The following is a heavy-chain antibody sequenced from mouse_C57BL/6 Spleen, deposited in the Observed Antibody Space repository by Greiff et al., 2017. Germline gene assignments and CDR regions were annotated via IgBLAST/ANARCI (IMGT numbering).Heavy chain of an antibody. D-gene: IGHD3-2*02. V-gene: IGHV1-83*01. J-gene: IGHJ2*01. CDR1: YTFTDYYM. Sequence: VQLQQSGPELVKPGASVKMSCKASGYTFTDYYMHWVKQKPGKGLEWIGEIYPGSGNTYYNEKFKGKATLTADTSSSTAYMQLSSLTSEDSAVYFCATTAQATFFDNWGQGTTLTVSS. CDR2: YPGSGNTY. CDR3: TTAQATFFDN.